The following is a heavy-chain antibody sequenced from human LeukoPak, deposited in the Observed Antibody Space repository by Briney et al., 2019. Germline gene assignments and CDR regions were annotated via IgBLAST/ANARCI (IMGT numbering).Heavy chain of an antibody. V-gene: IGHV1-18*01. CDR3: ARVRLYDFWSGYYQYYFDY. J-gene: IGHJ4*02. CDR1: GYTFTSYG. CDR2: TSAYNGNT. Sequence: ASVKVSCKASGYTFTSYGISWVRQAPGQGLEWMGWTSAYNGNTNYAQKLQGRVTMTTDTSTSTAYMELRSLRSDDTAVYYCARVRLYDFWSGYYQYYFDYWGQGTLVTVSS. D-gene: IGHD3-3*01.